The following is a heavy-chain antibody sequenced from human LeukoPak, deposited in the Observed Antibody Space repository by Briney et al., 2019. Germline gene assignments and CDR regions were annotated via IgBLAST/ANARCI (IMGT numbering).Heavy chain of an antibody. CDR1: GGSISSYY. CDR2: IYYSGGT. CDR3: ARDLRLEQQLVTWFDP. J-gene: IGHJ5*02. D-gene: IGHD6-13*01. Sequence: SETLSLTCTVSGGSISSYYWSWIRQPPGKGLEWIGYIYYSGGTNYNPSLKGRVTISVDTSKNQFSLKLSSVTAADTAVYYCARDLRLEQQLVTWFDPWGQGTLVTVSS. V-gene: IGHV4-59*12.